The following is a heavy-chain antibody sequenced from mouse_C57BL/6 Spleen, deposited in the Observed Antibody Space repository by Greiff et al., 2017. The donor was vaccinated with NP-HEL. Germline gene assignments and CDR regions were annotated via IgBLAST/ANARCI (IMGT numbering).Heavy chain of an antibody. CDR3: AKGYYSNL. CDR2: IYPGDGDT. V-gene: IGHV1-82*01. D-gene: IGHD2-5*01. Sequence: VQLQESGPELVKPVASVKISCKASGYAFSSSWMNWVKQRPGRGLEWIGRIYPGDGDTNYNGKFKGKATLTADKSSSTAYMQLSSLTSEDSAVYFCAKGYYSNLWGQGTTLTVSS. CDR1: GYAFSSSW. J-gene: IGHJ2*01.